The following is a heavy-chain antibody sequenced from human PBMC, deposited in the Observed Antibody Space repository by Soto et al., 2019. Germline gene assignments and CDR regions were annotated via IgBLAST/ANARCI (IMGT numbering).Heavy chain of an antibody. D-gene: IGHD2-15*01. J-gene: IGHJ4*02. V-gene: IGHV1-69*13. CDR1: GYTFSSYA. CDR2: IIPIFGTA. Sequence: SVKVSCKASGYTFSSYAISWVRQAPGQRLEWMGGIIPIFGTANYAQKFQGRVTITADESTSTAYMELSSLRSEDTAVYYCARESRYCSGGSCYFLPGIDYWGQGTLVTVSS. CDR3: ARESRYCSGGSCYFLPGIDY.